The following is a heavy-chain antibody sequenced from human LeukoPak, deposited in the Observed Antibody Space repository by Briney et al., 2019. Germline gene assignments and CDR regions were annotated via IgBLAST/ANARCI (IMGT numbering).Heavy chain of an antibody. V-gene: IGHV3-48*02. J-gene: IGHJ4*02. CDR2: ISSSSSTI. CDR1: RFTFSRSS. CDR3: ARVGGYYDSSGYYYFLFDY. D-gene: IGHD3-22*01. Sequence: PGGSLRLSCAASRFTFSRSSMSWVRQAPGKGLEGVSYISSSSSTIYYADSVKGRFTISRDNAKTSLYLQMNSLRDEDTALYYCARVGGYYDSSGYYYFLFDYWGQGSLVTVSS.